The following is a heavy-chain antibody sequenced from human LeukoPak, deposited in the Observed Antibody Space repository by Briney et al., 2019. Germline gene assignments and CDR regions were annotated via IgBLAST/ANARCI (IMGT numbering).Heavy chain of an antibody. D-gene: IGHD3-22*01. CDR2: IYYSGST. J-gene: IGHJ4*02. CDR3: ARQYHDSSGYIIDY. Sequence: SETLSLTCTVSGGSISSSSYYWGWIRQPPGKGLEWIVSIYYSGSTYYNPSLKSRVTISVDTSKNQFSLKLSSVTAADTAVYYCARQYHDSSGYIIDYWGRGTLVTVSS. CDR1: GGSISSSSYY. V-gene: IGHV4-39*07.